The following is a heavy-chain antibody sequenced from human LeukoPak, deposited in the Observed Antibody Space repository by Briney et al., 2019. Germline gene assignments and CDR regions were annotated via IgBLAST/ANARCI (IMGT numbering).Heavy chain of an antibody. CDR2: ISSRGSTI. Sequence: GGSLRLSCAASGFTFSGYEMNWVRQAPGEGLEWVSYISSRGSTIYYADSVKGRFTISRDNAKSSLYLQMNSLRAEDTAVYYCARDSNVDTTMDFDHWGQGTVVTVSS. CDR3: ARDSNVDTTMDFDH. V-gene: IGHV3-48*03. D-gene: IGHD5-18*01. J-gene: IGHJ4*02. CDR1: GFTFSGYE.